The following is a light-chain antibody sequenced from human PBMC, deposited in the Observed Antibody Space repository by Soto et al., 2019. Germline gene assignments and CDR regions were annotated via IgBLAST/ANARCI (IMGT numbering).Light chain of an antibody. CDR1: SSNIGAGYD. CDR3: QSYDSSLSGL. CDR2: GNS. Sequence: QSVLTQPPSVSGAPGQRVTISCTGSSSNIGAGYDVHWYQQLPGTAHKLLIYGNSNRPSGVPDRFSGSKSGTSASLAITGLQAEDEADYYCQSYDSSLSGLFGGGTQLTVL. J-gene: IGLJ2*01. V-gene: IGLV1-40*01.